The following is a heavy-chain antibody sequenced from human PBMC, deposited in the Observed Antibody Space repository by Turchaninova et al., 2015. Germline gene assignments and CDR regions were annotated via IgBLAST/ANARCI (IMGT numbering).Heavy chain of an antibody. Sequence: DYAASVKGRFAISRDDSKSISYLQMNSLKTDDTAVYYCTRGLYGASFFYYWNQGTLVTVSS. V-gene: IGHV3-49*02. D-gene: IGHD4/OR15-4a*01. CDR3: TRGLYGASFFYY. J-gene: IGHJ4*02.